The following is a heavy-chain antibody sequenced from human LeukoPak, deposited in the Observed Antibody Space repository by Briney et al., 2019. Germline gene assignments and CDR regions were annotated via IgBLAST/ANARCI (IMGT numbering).Heavy chain of an antibody. V-gene: IGHV3-30-3*01. CDR1: GFSFSRYA. CDR2: ISYDGSNK. Sequence: GRSLRLSCTASGFSFSRYAMHWVRQAPGKGLEWVAVISYDGSNKYYADSVKGRFTISRDNSKNTLYLQMNSLRAEDTAVYYCARRYGSGSYYNGYFQHWGQGTLVTVSS. CDR3: ARRYGSGSYYNGYFQH. D-gene: IGHD3-10*01. J-gene: IGHJ1*01.